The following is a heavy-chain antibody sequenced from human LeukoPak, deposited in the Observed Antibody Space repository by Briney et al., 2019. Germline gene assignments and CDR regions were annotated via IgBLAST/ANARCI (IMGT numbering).Heavy chain of an antibody. D-gene: IGHD5-18*01. CDR2: INPNSGGT. CDR3: ARGGWTGYSYGSLPEYYFDY. Sequence: ASVKVSCKASGYTFTSYYIHWVRQAPGQGLEWMGWINPNSGGTNDAQKFQGRVAMTRDTSISTAYMELSRLRSDEMAVYYCARGGWTGYSYGSLPEYYFDYWGQGTLVTVSS. V-gene: IGHV1-2*02. CDR1: GYTFTSYY. J-gene: IGHJ4*02.